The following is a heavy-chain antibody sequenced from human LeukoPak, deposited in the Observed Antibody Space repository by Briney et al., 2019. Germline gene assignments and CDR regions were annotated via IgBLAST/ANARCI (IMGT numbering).Heavy chain of an antibody. D-gene: IGHD3-9*01. V-gene: IGHV1-18*01. CDR3: ARSPLRYFDWLEFDY. J-gene: IGHJ4*02. CDR2: ISAYNGNT. Sequence: ASVKVSCKASGYTFTSYGISWVRQAPGQGLEWMGWISAYNGNTNYAQKLQGRVTMTTDTSTSTAYMELRSLRSGDTAVYYCARSPLRYFDWLEFDYWGQGTLVTVSS. CDR1: GYTFTSYG.